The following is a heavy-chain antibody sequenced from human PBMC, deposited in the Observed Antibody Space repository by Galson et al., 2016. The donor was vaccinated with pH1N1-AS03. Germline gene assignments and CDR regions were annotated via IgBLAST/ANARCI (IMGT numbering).Heavy chain of an antibody. J-gene: IGHJ4*01. CDR3: TTDLYRERRWLNY. CDR2: IRSKADGGTG. D-gene: IGHD5-24*01. Sequence: MSWVRQTPGKGLEWVGRIRSKADGGTGDYAAPVKGRFTISRDDSDNTVSLQMKSLKTEDTAIYYCTTDLYRERRWLNYWGQGTLVTVSS. V-gene: IGHV3-15*01.